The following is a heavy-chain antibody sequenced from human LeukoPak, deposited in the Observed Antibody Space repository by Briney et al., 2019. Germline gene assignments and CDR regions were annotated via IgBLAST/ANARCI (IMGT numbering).Heavy chain of an antibody. CDR1: GGSISSSSYY. J-gene: IGHJ3*02. CDR3: AREDESIAAAGMGFDI. Sequence: SETLSLTCTVTGGSISSSSYYWGWIRQPPGKGLEWIGSIYYSGSTYYNPSLKSRVTISVDTSKNQFSLKPSSVTAADTAVYYCAREDESIAAAGMGFDIWGQGTMVTVSS. CDR2: IYYSGST. D-gene: IGHD6-13*01. V-gene: IGHV4-39*07.